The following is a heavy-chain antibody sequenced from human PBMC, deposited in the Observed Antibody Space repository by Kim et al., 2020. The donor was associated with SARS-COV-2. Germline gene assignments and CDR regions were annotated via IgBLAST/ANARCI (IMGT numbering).Heavy chain of an antibody. CDR1: GFTFSSYA. D-gene: IGHD1-26*01. J-gene: IGHJ4*02. Sequence: GGSLRLSCAASGFTFSSYAMHWVRQAPGKGLEWVAVISYDGSNKYYADSVKGRFTISRDNSKNTLYLQMNSLRAEDTAVYYCARTHSGSYYSYFDYWGQGNLVTVSP. CDR2: ISYDGSNK. CDR3: ARTHSGSYYSYFDY. V-gene: IGHV3-30-3*01.